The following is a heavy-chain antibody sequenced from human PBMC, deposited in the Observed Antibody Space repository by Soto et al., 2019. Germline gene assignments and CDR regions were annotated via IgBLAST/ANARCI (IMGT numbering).Heavy chain of an antibody. V-gene: IGHV1-24*01. CDR3: ATSYSSSSSVAFDI. CDR2: FDPEDGET. J-gene: IGHJ3*02. CDR1: GYTLTELS. Sequence: ASVKVSCKVSGYTLTELSMHWVRQAPGKGLEWMGGFDPEDGETIYAQKFQGRVTMTEDTSTDTAYMELSSLRSEDTAMYYCATSYSSSSSVAFDIWGQGTMVTVSS. D-gene: IGHD6-13*01.